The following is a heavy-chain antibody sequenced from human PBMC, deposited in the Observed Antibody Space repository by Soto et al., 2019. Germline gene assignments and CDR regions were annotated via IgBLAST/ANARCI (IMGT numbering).Heavy chain of an antibody. Sequence: GASVKVSCKASGYTFTSYGISWVRQAPGQGLEWMGWISAYNGNTNYAQKLQGRVTMTTDTSTSTAYMELRSLRSDDTAVYYCARDSYDILTGYRYYYYGMDVWGQGTTVTVSS. D-gene: IGHD3-9*01. CDR1: GYTFTSYG. V-gene: IGHV1-18*01. CDR3: ARDSYDILTGYRYYYYGMDV. J-gene: IGHJ6*02. CDR2: ISAYNGNT.